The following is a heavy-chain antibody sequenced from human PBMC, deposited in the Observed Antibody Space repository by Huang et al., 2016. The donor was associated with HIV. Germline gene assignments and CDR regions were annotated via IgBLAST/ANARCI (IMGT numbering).Heavy chain of an antibody. J-gene: IGHJ3*02. CDR3: ATSTPDVGAGVLRSAFDI. Sequence: VSGYTVSELSLHWVRQAPEKGLEWMGGFDPEEGETIYAQRLQGRVTMNEDTSTDTAYMELSSLRPEDTAVYYCATSTPDVGAGVLRSAFDIWGQGTMVTVSS. D-gene: IGHD2-15*01. CDR1: GYTVSELS. V-gene: IGHV1-24*01. CDR2: FDPEEGET.